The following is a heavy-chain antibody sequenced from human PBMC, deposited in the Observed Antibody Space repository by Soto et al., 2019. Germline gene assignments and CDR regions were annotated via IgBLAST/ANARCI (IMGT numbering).Heavy chain of an antibody. CDR3: ARTPYYYGPGGFDP. J-gene: IGHJ5*02. V-gene: IGHV2-70*01. D-gene: IGHD3-10*01. CDR1: GGSSSSGGYY. CDR2: IDWDDDK. Sequence: TLSLTCTVSGGSSSSGGYYRSWIRQPPGKALEWLALIDWDDDKYYRTSLKTRLTISKDTSKNQVVLIMTNMDPVDTATYYCARTPYYYGPGGFDPWGQGTLVTVSS.